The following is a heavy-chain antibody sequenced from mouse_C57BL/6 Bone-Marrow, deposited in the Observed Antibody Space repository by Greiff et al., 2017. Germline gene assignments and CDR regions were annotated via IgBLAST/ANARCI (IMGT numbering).Heavy chain of an antibody. Sequence: QVQLQQSGAELVRPGASVTLSCKASGYTFTDYEMHWVKQTPVHGLEWIGAIDPETGGTAYNQKFKGKAILTADKSSSTAYMELRSLTSEDSAVYYCTRDYYGSSYPHWYFEVWGTGTTVTVSS. V-gene: IGHV1-15*01. D-gene: IGHD1-1*01. CDR2: IDPETGGT. J-gene: IGHJ1*03. CDR3: TRDYYGSSYPHWYFEV. CDR1: GYTFTDYE.